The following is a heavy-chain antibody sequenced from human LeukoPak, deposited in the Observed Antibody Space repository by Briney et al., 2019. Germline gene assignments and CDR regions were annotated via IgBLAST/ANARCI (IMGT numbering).Heavy chain of an antibody. D-gene: IGHD6-13*01. J-gene: IGHJ4*02. CDR2: IRNKGNSYST. CDR3: ARAFITAAAPSFYSDY. CDR1: GFTFSDHY. Sequence: GGSLRLSCAASGFTFSDHYMDWVRQAPGKGREGGASIRNKGNSYSTEYPASVRARLTISRDDSRNSLLLQMNSLKTQDTAVYYCARAFITAAAPSFYSDYWGQGTLVTVSS. V-gene: IGHV3-72*01.